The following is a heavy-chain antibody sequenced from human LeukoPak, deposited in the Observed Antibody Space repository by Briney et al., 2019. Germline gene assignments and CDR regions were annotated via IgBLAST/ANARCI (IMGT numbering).Heavy chain of an antibody. V-gene: IGHV3-30*18. Sequence: SGTSLRLSCAASGFTFSNYGMHWVRQAPGKGLEWVALISYDGVNKYYADSVKGRFTISRDNSKNTLYLRMNSLRVEDTALYYCAKLRELVTYYYYYGLDVWGQGTTVTVSS. J-gene: IGHJ6*02. CDR1: GFTFSNYG. CDR2: ISYDGVNK. D-gene: IGHD1-1*01. CDR3: AKLRELVTYYYYYGLDV.